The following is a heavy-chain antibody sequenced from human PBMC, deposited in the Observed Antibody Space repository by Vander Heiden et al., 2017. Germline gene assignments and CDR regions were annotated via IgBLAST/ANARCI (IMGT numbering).Heavy chain of an antibody. D-gene: IGHD4-17*01. CDR2: ISYDGSNK. CDR3: ARDSAVTTLFSPLDY. CDR1: GFTFSSYA. J-gene: IGHJ4*02. V-gene: IGHV3-30*01. Sequence: QVQLVESGGGVVQPGRSLRLSCAASGFTFSSYAMHWVRQAPGKGLEWVAVISYDGSNKYYADSVKGRFIISRDNSKNTLYLQMNSLRAEDTAVYYCARDSAVTTLFSPLDYWGQGTLVTVSS.